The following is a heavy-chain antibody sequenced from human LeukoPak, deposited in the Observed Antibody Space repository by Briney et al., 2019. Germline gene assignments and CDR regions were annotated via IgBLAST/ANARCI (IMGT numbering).Heavy chain of an antibody. V-gene: IGHV3-23*01. CDR3: AKDATYYFDSSDYCDS. D-gene: IGHD3-22*01. Sequence: GSLRLSCAASGFTFSSYWLSWVRQAPGKGLEWVSTVSGSGASTYYADSVKGRFTISRDNSKNTLYLQMNSLRAEDTAVYYCAKDATYYFDSSDYCDSWGQGTLVTVSS. CDR1: GFTFSSYW. CDR2: VSGSGAST. J-gene: IGHJ4*02.